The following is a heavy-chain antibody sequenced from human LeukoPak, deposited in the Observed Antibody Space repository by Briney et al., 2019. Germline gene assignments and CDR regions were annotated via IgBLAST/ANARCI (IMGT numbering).Heavy chain of an antibody. D-gene: IGHD3-9*01. CDR3: AKARITILLDY. J-gene: IGHJ4*02. CDR1: GFTFSSYG. V-gene: IGHV3-23*01. CDR2: ISGSGGST. Sequence: PGGSLRLSCAASGFTFSSYGMSWVRQAPGKGPEWVSAISGSGGSTYYADSVKGRFTISRDNSKNTLYLLMNSLRAEDMAVYYCAKARITILLDYWGQGTLVTVSS.